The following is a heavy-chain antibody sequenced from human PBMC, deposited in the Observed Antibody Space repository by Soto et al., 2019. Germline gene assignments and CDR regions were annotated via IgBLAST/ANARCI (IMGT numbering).Heavy chain of an antibody. V-gene: IGHV1-18*04. Sequence: QVQLVQSGAEVKKPGASVKVSCKASGYTFTSYGISWVRQAPGQGLEWMGWISAYNGNTNYAQKLQGRVTMTTDTSTSTSYMELRSLRSDDTAVYYCARASTYYYDSSGRGDYWGQGTLVTVSS. CDR3: ARASTYYYDSSGRGDY. CDR1: GYTFTSYG. CDR2: ISAYNGNT. J-gene: IGHJ4*02. D-gene: IGHD3-22*01.